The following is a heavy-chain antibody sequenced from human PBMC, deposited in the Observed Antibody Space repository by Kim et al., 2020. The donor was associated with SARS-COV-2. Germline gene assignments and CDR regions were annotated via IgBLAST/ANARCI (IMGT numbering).Heavy chain of an antibody. V-gene: IGHV3-7*03. CDR3: ARLYTVTRSFGY. Sequence: NGDSVKGRITISRDNAKNSLYLQLNSLRAEDTAEYYCARLYTVTRSFGYWGQGTLVTVSS. D-gene: IGHD4-17*01. J-gene: IGHJ4*02.